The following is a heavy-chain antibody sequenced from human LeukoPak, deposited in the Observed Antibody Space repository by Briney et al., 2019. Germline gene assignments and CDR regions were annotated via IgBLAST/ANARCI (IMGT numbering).Heavy chain of an antibody. V-gene: IGHV4-4*02. CDR1: GGSMSSTKW. J-gene: IGHJ4*02. Sequence: SETLSLTCAVSGGSMSSTKWWSWVRQPPGKGLEWIGEIYHSGSTNYNPSLKSRITISVDKSKNQVSLNLSSVTAADTAVYYCATSTVMNHYCFDYWAQGTLVTVSS. CDR3: ATSTVMNHYCFDY. D-gene: IGHD1-14*01. CDR2: IYHSGST.